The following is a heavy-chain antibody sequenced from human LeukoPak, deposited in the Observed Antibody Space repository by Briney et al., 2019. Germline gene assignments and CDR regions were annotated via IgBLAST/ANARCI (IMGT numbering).Heavy chain of an antibody. J-gene: IGHJ6*02. Sequence: ASVKVSCKASGYTFTDCYVHWVRQAPGQGLEWMGWINPTSGGTEYAQKFQGRVTMTRDTSISTAYMDLSRLGSDDTAMYYCARDHCTSNSCYEDFYYGMDVWGQGTTVTVSS. D-gene: IGHD2-2*01. CDR2: INPTSGGT. CDR1: GYTFTDCY. V-gene: IGHV1-2*02. CDR3: ARDHCTSNSCYEDFYYGMDV.